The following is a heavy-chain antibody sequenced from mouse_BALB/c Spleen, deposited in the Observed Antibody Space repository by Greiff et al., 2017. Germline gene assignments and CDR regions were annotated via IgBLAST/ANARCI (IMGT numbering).Heavy chain of an antibody. CDR3: ASTVPFAY. D-gene: IGHD1-1*01. J-gene: IGHJ3*01. CDR2: IYPGNVNT. Sequence: VQLQQSGPELVKPGASVRISCKASGYTFTSYYIHWVKQRPGQGLEWIGWIYPGNVNTKYNEKFKGKATLTADKSSSTAYLQLSSLTSEDTAVYYCASTVPFAYWGQGTLVTVSA. CDR1: GYTFTSYY. V-gene: IGHV1S56*01.